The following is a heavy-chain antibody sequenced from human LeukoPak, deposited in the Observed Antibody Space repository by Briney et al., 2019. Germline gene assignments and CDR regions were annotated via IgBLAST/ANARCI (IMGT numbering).Heavy chain of an antibody. J-gene: IGHJ4*02. D-gene: IGHD3-9*01. CDR1: GITFSSYG. CDR3: AKDISQYYDILTGCFDY. Sequence: GSLRLSCVTSGITFSSYGMHWVRQVPGKGLEWVAVISYDAESDYHVDSVKGRFTISRDNSKTRLYLQMNSLRVEDTAVYYCAKDISQYYDILTGCFDYWGQGTLVTVSS. CDR2: ISYDAESD. V-gene: IGHV3-30*18.